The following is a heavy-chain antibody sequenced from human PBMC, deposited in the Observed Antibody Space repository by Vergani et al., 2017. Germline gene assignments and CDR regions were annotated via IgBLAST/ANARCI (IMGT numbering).Heavy chain of an antibody. Sequence: QVQLVQSGAEVKKPGSSVKVSCKASGGTFSSYAISWVRQAPGQGLEWMGRIIPILGIANYAQKFQGRVTITADKSTSTAYMELSSLRSEDTAVYYCARDRYCSGGSCYSWFDPWGQGTLVTVSS. J-gene: IGHJ5*02. CDR2: IIPILGIA. CDR3: ARDRYCSGGSCYSWFDP. V-gene: IGHV1-69*04. CDR1: GGTFSSYA. D-gene: IGHD2-15*01.